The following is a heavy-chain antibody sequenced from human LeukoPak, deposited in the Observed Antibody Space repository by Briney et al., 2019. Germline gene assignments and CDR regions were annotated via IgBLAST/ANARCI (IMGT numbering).Heavy chain of an antibody. CDR1: GYTFTGYY. D-gene: IGHD3-10*01. V-gene: IGHV1-2*02. Sequence: GASVKVSCKASGYTFTGYYMHWVRQAPGQGLEWMGWINPNSGGTNYAQKFQGRVTMTRDTSISTAYMELSRLRSDDTAVYYCARRSSQRFGELSQLTFDYWGQGTLVTVSS. J-gene: IGHJ4*02. CDR3: ARRSSQRFGELSQLTFDY. CDR2: INPNSGGT.